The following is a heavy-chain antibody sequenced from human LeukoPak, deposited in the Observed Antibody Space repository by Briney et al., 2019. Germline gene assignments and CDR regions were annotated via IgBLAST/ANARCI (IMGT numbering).Heavy chain of an antibody. D-gene: IGHD6-13*01. J-gene: IGHJ4*02. CDR1: GFTFSSYD. CDR3: ANVGSWYPGY. Sequence: GGSLRLSCAASGFTFSSYDMSWARKAPGKGLERVSAISGTGGSTNYADSVKGRFTISRDNSKNTLYLQMNSLRAEDTAVYYCANVGSWYPGYWGQGTLVTVSS. V-gene: IGHV3-23*01. CDR2: ISGTGGST.